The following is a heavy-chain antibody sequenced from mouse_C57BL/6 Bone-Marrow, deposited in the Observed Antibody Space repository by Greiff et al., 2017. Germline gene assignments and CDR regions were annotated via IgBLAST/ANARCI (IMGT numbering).Heavy chain of an antibody. CDR1: GYTFTSYW. J-gene: IGHJ2*01. V-gene: IGHV1-64*01. Sequence: VQLQQPGAELVKPGASVKLSCKASGYTFTSYWMHWVKQRPGQGLEWIGMIHPNSGSTNYNEKFKSKATLTVDKSSSTAYMQISSLTSEDSAVYISARRLYSGLWFYYWGQSTTLTVSS. D-gene: IGHD3-1*01. CDR2: IHPNSGST. CDR3: ARRLYSGLWFYY.